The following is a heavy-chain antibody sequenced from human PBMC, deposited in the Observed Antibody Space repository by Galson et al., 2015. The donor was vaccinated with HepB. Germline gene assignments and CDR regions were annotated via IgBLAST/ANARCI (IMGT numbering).Heavy chain of an antibody. Sequence: SVKVSCKASGYTLTSHDISWVRQAPGQGLEWMGWINGRNGNTKYAQKLQGRVTITTDTSTSTAYMELRSLRSDDTAVYYRARDFSSGWYPNYYYGMDVWGQGTTVTVSS. J-gene: IGHJ6*02. CDR2: INGRNGNT. V-gene: IGHV1-18*04. D-gene: IGHD6-19*01. CDR1: GYTLTSHD. CDR3: ARDFSSGWYPNYYYGMDV.